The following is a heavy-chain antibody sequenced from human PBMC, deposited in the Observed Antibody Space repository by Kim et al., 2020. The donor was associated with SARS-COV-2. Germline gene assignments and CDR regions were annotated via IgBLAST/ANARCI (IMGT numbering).Heavy chain of an antibody. D-gene: IGHD5-18*01. CDR3: AKAKFGYSYGYWCFDY. V-gene: IGHV3-23*01. J-gene: IGHJ4*02. Sequence: SVKGRFTISRENSKNTLYLQMNSLRAEDTAVYYCAKAKFGYSYGYWCFDYWGQGTLVTVSS.